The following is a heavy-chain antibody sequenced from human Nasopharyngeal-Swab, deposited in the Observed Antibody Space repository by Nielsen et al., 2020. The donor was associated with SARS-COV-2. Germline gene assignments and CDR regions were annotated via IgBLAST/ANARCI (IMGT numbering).Heavy chain of an antibody. D-gene: IGHD1-1*01. CDR1: GGSISGYF. CDR2: VYTSGST. J-gene: IGHJ6*01. CDR3: ARSGTTKYGLDV. Sequence: SCSVSGGSISGYFLSWIRQPAGEGLEWIGRVYTSGSTNYNPSLKSRVTISIDMSKNQFSLELRSVTAADTAFYYCARSGTTKYGLDVWGQGTTVIVSS. V-gene: IGHV4-4*07.